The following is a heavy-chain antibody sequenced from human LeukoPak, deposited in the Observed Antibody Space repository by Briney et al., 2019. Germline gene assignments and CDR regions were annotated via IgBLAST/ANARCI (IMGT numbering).Heavy chain of an antibody. V-gene: IGHV3-33*06. CDR1: GFTFSGYG. CDR2: IWSDGSNK. D-gene: IGHD6-13*01. Sequence: PGRSLRLSCAASGFTFSGYGMHWVRQPPGKGLEWVAVIWSDGSNKYYEDSVKGRFTISRDNSKNTLYLQMNSLRAEDTAVYYCAKNCLAAAGIDFDYWGQGTLVTVSS. J-gene: IGHJ4*02. CDR3: AKNCLAAAGIDFDY.